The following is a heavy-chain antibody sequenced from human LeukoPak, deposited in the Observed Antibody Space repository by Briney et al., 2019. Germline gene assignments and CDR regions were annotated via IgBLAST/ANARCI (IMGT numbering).Heavy chain of an antibody. CDR1: GYTFTSYY. J-gene: IGHJ5*02. D-gene: IGHD1-26*01. CDR2: INPSGGST. V-gene: IGHV1-46*01. Sequence: ASVKVSCKASGYTFTSYYMHWVRQAPGQGLEWMGIINPSGGSTSYAQKFQGRVTMTRDTSTSTVYMELSSLRSEDTAVYYCARDLRWELATGYNWFDPWGQGTLVTVSS. CDR3: ARDLRWELATGYNWFDP.